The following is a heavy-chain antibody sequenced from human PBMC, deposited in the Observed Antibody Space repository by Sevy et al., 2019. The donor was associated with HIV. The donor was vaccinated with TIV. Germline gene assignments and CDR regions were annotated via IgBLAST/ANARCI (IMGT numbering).Heavy chain of an antibody. CDR3: ARGLGYCISTSGPRRRSYYYYGMDV. J-gene: IGHJ6*02. V-gene: IGHV1-8*01. Sequence: ASVKVSCKASGYTFTSYDINWVRQATGQGLEWMGWMNPNSGNTGYAQKFQGRVTMTRNTSISTAYMELSSPRSEDTAVYYCARGLGYCISTSGPRRRSYYYYGMDVWGQGTTVTVSS. D-gene: IGHD2-2*01. CDR1: GYTFTSYD. CDR2: MNPNSGNT.